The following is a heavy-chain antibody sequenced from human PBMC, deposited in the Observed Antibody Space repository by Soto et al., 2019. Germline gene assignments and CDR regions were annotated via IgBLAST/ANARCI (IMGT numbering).Heavy chain of an antibody. D-gene: IGHD3-22*01. V-gene: IGHV3-7*01. CDR2: INQDGSEK. J-gene: IGHJ6*02. Sequence: EVRLVESGGGLVQPGGSLTLSCAASGFTFSSYWMTWVRQAPGKGLEWVANINQDGSEKYYMDSMKGRFTISRDNAKNSLLLQLNSRRAEYTAVYYCARDRGRPDLRDTHYYDSSDLDYGMDVWGQGTTVTVSS. CDR1: GFTFSSYW. CDR3: ARDRGRPDLRDTHYYDSSDLDYGMDV.